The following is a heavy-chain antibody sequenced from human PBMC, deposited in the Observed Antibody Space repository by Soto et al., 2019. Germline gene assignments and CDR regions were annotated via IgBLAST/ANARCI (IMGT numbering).Heavy chain of an antibody. V-gene: IGHV4-39*01. CDR1: SGSISSSSYT. Sequence: QLQLQESGPGLVKPSETLSLTCTVSSGSISSSSYTWGWIRQPPGKGLEWIGSIYYSGSTYYNPSLKSRVTGSVDTSKNQFSLKLSSVTAADTAVYYCARLHGYCISTSCSGYYAMDVWGQGTTVTVSS. D-gene: IGHD2-2*01. J-gene: IGHJ6*02. CDR3: ARLHGYCISTSCSGYYAMDV. CDR2: IYYSGST.